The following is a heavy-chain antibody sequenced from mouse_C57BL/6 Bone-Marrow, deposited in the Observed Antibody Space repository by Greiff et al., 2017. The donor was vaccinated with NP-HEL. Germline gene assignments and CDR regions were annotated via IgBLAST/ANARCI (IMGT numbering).Heavy chain of an antibody. CDR3: ARTPNYYGSSIWYFDV. CDR2: IYLGNGYT. CDR1: GYTFTSYG. J-gene: IGHJ1*03. D-gene: IGHD1-1*01. V-gene: IGHV1-58*01. Sequence: EVQLQQSGAELVRPGSSVKMSCKTSGYTFTSYGINWVKQRPGQGLEWIGYIYLGNGYTEYNEKFKGKATLTSDTSSSTAYMQLSSLTSEDSAIYFCARTPNYYGSSIWYFDVWGTGTTVTVSS.